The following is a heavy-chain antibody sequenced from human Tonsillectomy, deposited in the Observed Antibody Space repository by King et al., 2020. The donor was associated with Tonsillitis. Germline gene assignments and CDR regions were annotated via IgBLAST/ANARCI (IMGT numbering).Heavy chain of an antibody. CDR3: AHRLAYHDRNYFDY. V-gene: IGHV2-5*02. CDR1: GLSLSTSEEG. D-gene: IGHD3-22*01. CDR2: IYWDDDK. Sequence: ITLKESGPTLVKPTQTLTLTCTFSGLSLSTSEEGVGWIRQPPGKALEWRGVIYWDDDKRYSPSLKSRLTITKDTSKNQVVLTMTNMDPVDTGTYYCAHRLAYHDRNYFDYWGQGTLVTVSS. J-gene: IGHJ4*02.